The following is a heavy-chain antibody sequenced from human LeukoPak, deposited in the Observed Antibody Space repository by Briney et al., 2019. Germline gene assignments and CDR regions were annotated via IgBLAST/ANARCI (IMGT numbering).Heavy chain of an antibody. D-gene: IGHD4-17*01. V-gene: IGHV3-23*01. J-gene: IGHJ4*02. CDR1: GFTFSTYA. CDR2: ISGNGVNT. CDR3: ANRGVTSVGSYYFDY. Sequence: PGGSLRLSCAASGFTFSTYAMTWVRQAPGKGLEWVSTISGNGVNTYYADSMKGRFTVSRDNSKNTLYLQMSSLRADDTAVYYCANRGVTSVGSYYFDYWGQGTLVTVSS.